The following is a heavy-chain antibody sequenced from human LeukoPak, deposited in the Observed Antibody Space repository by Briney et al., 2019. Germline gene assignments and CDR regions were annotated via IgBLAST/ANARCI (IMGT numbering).Heavy chain of an antibody. J-gene: IGHJ6*04. CDR3: ARDTSLIAAAGPDYYYYGMDV. D-gene: IGHD6-13*01. CDR1: GGTFISYA. Sequence: WASVKVSCKASGGTFISYAISWVRQAPGQGLEWMGGIIPIFGTANYAQKFQGRVTITADESTSTAYMELSSLRSEDTAVYYCARDTSLIAAAGPDYYYYGMDVWGKGTTVTVSS. CDR2: IIPIFGTA. V-gene: IGHV1-69*13.